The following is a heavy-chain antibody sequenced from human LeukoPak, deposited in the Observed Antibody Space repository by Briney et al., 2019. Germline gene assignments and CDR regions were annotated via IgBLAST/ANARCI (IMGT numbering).Heavy chain of an antibody. V-gene: IGHV4-34*01. CDR3: APIYGDYSDFDS. D-gene: IGHD4-17*01. CDR1: GGPLSNYY. Sequence: SETLSLTRAVYGGPLSNYYWSWVRQPPGKGLELIGEITHSGNIHYNPSLKSRVTISMDTSKNQFSLTLTSVAAADTAVYYCAPIYGDYSDFDSWGQGTLVTVSS. J-gene: IGHJ4*02. CDR2: ITHSGNI.